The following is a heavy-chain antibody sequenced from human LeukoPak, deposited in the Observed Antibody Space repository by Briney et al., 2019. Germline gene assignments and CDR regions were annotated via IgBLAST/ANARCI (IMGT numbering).Heavy chain of an antibody. Sequence: ASVTVPCKASGYIFTSRGITWVRQAPGQRLEWMGWSSAYNGNTNYAQNVQGRVTVTRDTSTSTAYMELRSLRFDDTAVYYCARDLPGAAVEGTTRGMDVWGQGTTVTVSS. D-gene: IGHD6-19*01. CDR3: ARDLPGAAVEGTTRGMDV. V-gene: IGHV1-18*01. J-gene: IGHJ6*02. CDR2: SSAYNGNT. CDR1: GYIFTSRG.